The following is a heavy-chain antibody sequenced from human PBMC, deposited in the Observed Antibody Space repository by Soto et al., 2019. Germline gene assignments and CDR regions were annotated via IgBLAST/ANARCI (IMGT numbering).Heavy chain of an antibody. CDR2: IYYSGST. D-gene: IGHD4-17*01. CDR3: ARHSPYGDYVLVWFDP. Sequence: PSETLSLTCTVSGGSISTRSSYWGWIRQPPGKGLEWIGNIYYSGSTYYNPSLTSRVTISIDTSKTRFSLNLSSVTAADTAVYYCARHSPYGDYVLVWFDPWGQGTLVTVSS. J-gene: IGHJ5*02. V-gene: IGHV4-39*01. CDR1: GGSISTRSSY.